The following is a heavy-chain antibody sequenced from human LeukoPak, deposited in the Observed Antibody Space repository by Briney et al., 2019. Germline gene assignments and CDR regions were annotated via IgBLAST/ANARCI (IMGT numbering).Heavy chain of an antibody. V-gene: IGHV4-59*01. CDR3: ARGYTI. CDR2: IYYTGST. J-gene: IGHJ3*02. D-gene: IGHD5-12*01. Sequence: SETLSLTCTVSGGSISSYYWSWIRQPPGKGLEWIGYIYYTGSTNYNPSLKSRVSISVDTSKNQFSLKLRSVTAADTAMYYCARGYTIWGQGTMVTVSS. CDR1: GGSISSYY.